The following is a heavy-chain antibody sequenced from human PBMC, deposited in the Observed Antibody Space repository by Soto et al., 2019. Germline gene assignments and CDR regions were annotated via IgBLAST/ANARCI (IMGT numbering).Heavy chain of an antibody. J-gene: IGHJ4*02. CDR2: IYSGGTT. CDR1: GFTVSSNH. Sequence: HPGGSLRLSCAASGFTVSSNHMSWVRQAPGKGLEWVSVIYSGGTTYYADSVKGRFTISRDNFKNMLYLQMNSLRAEDTAVYYCAMGTCSGTHCLFDYWGQGTLVTVSS. CDR3: AMGTCSGTHCLFDY. D-gene: IGHD2-15*01. V-gene: IGHV3-66*01.